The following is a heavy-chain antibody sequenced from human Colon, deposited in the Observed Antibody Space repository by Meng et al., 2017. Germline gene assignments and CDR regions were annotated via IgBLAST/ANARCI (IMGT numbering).Heavy chain of an antibody. D-gene: IGHD7-27*01. J-gene: IGHJ4*02. V-gene: IGHV3-21*01. CDR1: GFTFSSYS. Sequence: EVQMVESGGGLVKPGGSLRLSCTASGFTFSSYSVNWVRQAPGRGLEWVPCISSASVYIYYADSVKGRFTISRDNAQNSLYLQMNSLRAEDTAVYYCAREINWGSLDYWGQGTLVTVSS. CDR3: AREINWGSLDY. CDR2: ISSASVYI.